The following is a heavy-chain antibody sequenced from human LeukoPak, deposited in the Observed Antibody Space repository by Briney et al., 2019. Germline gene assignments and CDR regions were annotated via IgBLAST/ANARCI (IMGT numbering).Heavy chain of an antibody. Sequence: PGGSLRLSCAASGFTFSSYEMNWVRQAPGKGLEWVSFISRSGSTIYYADSVKGRFTISRDNAKNSLYLQMNSLRAEDTDVYYCARDPQGYSSSSNLFHPWGQGTLVTVSS. CDR3: ARDPQGYSSSSNLFHP. CDR2: ISRSGSTI. V-gene: IGHV3-48*03. J-gene: IGHJ5*02. D-gene: IGHD6-13*01. CDR1: GFTFSSYE.